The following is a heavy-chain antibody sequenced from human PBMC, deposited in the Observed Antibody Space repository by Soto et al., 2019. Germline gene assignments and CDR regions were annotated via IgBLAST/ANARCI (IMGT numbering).Heavy chain of an antibody. J-gene: IGHJ4*02. V-gene: IGHV4-31*03. CDR1: VGSISSGGYY. CDR3: ARSKAYCGGDCLYYFDY. CDR2: IYYSGST. D-gene: IGHD2-21*02. Sequence: QVQLQEPGPGLVKPSQTLSLTCTVSVGSISSGGYYWSWIRQHPGKGLEWIGYIYYSGSTYYNPSLKSRVTISVDTSKNQFSLKLSSVTAADTAVYYCARSKAYCGGDCLYYFDYWGQGTLVTVSS.